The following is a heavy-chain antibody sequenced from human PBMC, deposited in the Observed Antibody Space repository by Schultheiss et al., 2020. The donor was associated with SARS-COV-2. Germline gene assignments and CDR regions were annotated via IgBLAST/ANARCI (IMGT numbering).Heavy chain of an antibody. V-gene: IGHV3-7*01. Sequence: GGSLRLSCAASGFIFNVAWMTWIRPAPGKGLEWVANIKQDGSEKYYVDSVKGRFTISRDNAKNSLYLQMNSLRAEDTAVYYCARDLAVSGSSPVDYCGQGTLVTVSS. CDR3: ARDLAVSGSSPVDY. J-gene: IGHJ4*02. D-gene: IGHD1-26*01. CDR1: GFIFNVAW. CDR2: IKQDGSEK.